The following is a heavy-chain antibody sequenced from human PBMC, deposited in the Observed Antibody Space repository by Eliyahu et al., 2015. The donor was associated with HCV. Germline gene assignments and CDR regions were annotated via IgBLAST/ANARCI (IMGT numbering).Heavy chain of an antibody. CDR1: GGSISSSSYY. CDR2: IYYSGST. Sequence: QLQLQESGPGLVKPSETLSLTCTVSGGSISSSSYYWGWIRQPPGKGLEWIGSIYYSGSTYYNPSLKSRVTISVDTSKNQFSLKLSSVTAADTAVYYCAISSGYGTLPDYWGQGTLVTVSS. CDR3: AISSGYGTLPDY. J-gene: IGHJ4*02. D-gene: IGHD2-8*01. V-gene: IGHV4-39*01.